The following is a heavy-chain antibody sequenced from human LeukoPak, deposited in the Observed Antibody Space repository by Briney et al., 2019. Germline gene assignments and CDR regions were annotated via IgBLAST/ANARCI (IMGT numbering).Heavy chain of an antibody. J-gene: IGHJ6*02. CDR2: INHSGST. CDR3: ARIRYYYYYYYGMDV. Sequence: KTSETLSLTCAVYGGSFSGYYWSWTRQPPGKGLEWIGEINHSGSTNYNPSLKSRVTISVDTSKNQFSLKLSSVTAADTAVYYCARIRYYYYYYYGMDVWGQGTTVTVSS. CDR1: GGSFSGYY. D-gene: IGHD5-18*01. V-gene: IGHV4-34*01.